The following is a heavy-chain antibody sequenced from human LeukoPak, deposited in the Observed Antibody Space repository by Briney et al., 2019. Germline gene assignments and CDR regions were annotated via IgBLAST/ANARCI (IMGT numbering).Heavy chain of an antibody. V-gene: IGHV3-23*01. J-gene: IGHJ4*02. Sequence: GGSLRLSCAVFGFTFRNDWMSWVRQAPGKGLEWVSVISGGGSGTYYADSVKGRFTISRDNSKNTLSLQMNSLRAEDTAIYYCAQVQNIHSDWYKGGFGYWGQGTLVTVSS. CDR3: AQVQNIHSDWYKGGFGY. CDR2: ISGGGSGT. D-gene: IGHD6-19*01. CDR1: GFTFRNDW.